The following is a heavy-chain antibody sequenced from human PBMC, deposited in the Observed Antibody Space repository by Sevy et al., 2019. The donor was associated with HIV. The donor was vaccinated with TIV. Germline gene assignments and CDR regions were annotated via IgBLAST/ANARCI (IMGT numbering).Heavy chain of an antibody. CDR1: GYTFTTYR. CDR3: ARAYCSGGRCYSLAY. CDR2: ISPHNGDT. V-gene: IGHV1-18*01. D-gene: IGHD2-15*01. J-gene: IGHJ4*02. Sequence: ASVKVSCKVSGYTFTTYRIFWVREAPGQGLESMGWISPHNGDTDYAQKFKGRVTLITDKSTSTAYMELRGLRSDDTAVYFCARAYCSGGRCYSLAYWGQGTLVTVSS.